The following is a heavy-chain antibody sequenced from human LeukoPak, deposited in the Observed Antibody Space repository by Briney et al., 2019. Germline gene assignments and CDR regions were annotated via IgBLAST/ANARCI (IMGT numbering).Heavy chain of an antibody. CDR1: GFTFSSYS. V-gene: IGHV4-39*07. D-gene: IGHD5-18*01. J-gene: IGHJ4*02. CDR3: ARARYTAMITQ. Sequence: GSLRLSCAASGFTFSSYSMNWIRQPPGKGLEWIGSIYSSGTTYYNPSLKSRVTISVDTSKNQFSLKLSSVTAADTAVYYCARARYTAMITQWGQGTLVTVSS. CDR2: IYSSGTT.